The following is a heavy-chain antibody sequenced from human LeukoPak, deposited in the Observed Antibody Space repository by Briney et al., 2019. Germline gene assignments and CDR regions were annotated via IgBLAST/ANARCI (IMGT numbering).Heavy chain of an antibody. CDR1: GGSVSDYY. V-gene: IGHV4-59*08. J-gene: IGHJ4*02. Sequence: SETLSLTCTVSGGSVSDYYWSWIRQSPGKGLEWIGYIYYTGTSYNPSLKSRVTISVDTSKNQFSLKLSSVTAADTAVYYCAKSSYSIFDYWGQGTLVTVSS. D-gene: IGHD5-18*01. CDR3: AKSSYSIFDY. CDR2: IYYTGT.